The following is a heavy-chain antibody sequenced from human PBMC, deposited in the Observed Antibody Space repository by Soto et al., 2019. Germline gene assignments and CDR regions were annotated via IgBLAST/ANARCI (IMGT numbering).Heavy chain of an antibody. Sequence: PGGSLRLSCAASGFTFSSYAMSWVRQAPGKGLEWVSAISGSGGSTYYADSVKGRFTISRDNSKNTLYLQMNSLRAEDTAVYYCAKGAVVPAAAGYYYGMDVWGQGTTVTVSS. CDR1: GFTFSSYA. CDR3: AKGAVVPAAAGYYYGMDV. D-gene: IGHD2-2*01. CDR2: ISGSGGST. J-gene: IGHJ6*02. V-gene: IGHV3-23*01.